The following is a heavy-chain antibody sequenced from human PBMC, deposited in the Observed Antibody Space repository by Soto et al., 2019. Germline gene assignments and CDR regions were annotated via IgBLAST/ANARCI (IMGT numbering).Heavy chain of an antibody. V-gene: IGHV3-21*01. J-gene: IGHJ4*02. D-gene: IGHD5-12*01. CDR1: GFTFSSYN. CDR3: GGDSLVGSGYLFVP. CDR2: ISTNSRYI. Sequence: PGGSLRLSCVASGFTFSSYNVNWVRQAPGKGLEWVSSISTNSRYIYFRDSVKGRFTISRDNAKNSLYLQMNSLRAEDTAVYYWGGDSLVGSGYLFVPWGQGPLFTV.